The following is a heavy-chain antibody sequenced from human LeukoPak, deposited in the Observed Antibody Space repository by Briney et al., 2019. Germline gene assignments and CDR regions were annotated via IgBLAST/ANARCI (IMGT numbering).Heavy chain of an antibody. CDR3: ARGGRYDYVWGSYRYTY. D-gene: IGHD3-16*02. J-gene: IGHJ4*02. CDR2: IDPSDSYT. V-gene: IGHV5-10-1*01. CDR1: GYSFTSYW. Sequence: GESLRISCKGSGYSFTSYWISWVRQMPGKGLEWMGRIDPSDSYTNYSPSFQGHATISADKSISTAYLQWSSLKASDTAMYYCARGGRYDYVWGSYRYTYWGQGTLVTVSS.